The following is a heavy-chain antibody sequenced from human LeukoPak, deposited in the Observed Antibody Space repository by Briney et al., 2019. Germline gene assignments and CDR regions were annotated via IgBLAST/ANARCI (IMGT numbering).Heavy chain of an antibody. CDR1: GGSGGSISRGSYY. J-gene: IGHJ4*02. Sequence: SETLSLTCIVSGGSGGSISRGSYYWGWIRQPPGKGLEWIGSIYYSGGTDYNPSPKSRVTISIDTSKNQFSLKLSSVTAADTAVYYCARGVKDWGRRPRSFFDYWGQGTLVTVSS. CDR2: IYYSGGT. CDR3: ARGVKDWGRRPRSFFDY. V-gene: IGHV4-39*07. D-gene: IGHD7-27*01.